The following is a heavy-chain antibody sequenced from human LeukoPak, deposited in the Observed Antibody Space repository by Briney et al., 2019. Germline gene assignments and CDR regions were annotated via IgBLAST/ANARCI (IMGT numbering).Heavy chain of an antibody. CDR2: INYSGIS. CDR1: GGSLSGYY. D-gene: IGHD3-22*01. Sequence: PSETLSLTCAVYGGSLSGYYWSWVRQPPGKGLEWIGEINYSGISNYNPSLKSRVTMSVDTSKNQFSLNLNSLTAADTAVYYCARHFEYYDSSGYYPWGQGTLVTVSS. CDR3: ARHFEYYDSSGYYP. J-gene: IGHJ5*02. V-gene: IGHV4-34*01.